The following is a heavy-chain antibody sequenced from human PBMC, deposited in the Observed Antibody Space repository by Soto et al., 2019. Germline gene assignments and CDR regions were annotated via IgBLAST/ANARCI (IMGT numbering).Heavy chain of an antibody. CDR3: VRDRAFSYAYAV. CDR2: FHYGGRT. D-gene: IGHD3-16*01. Sequence: ETLSLTCTVSGFSVTRTSFYWCWVLQGPGRGLEWIGYFHYGGRTNYNPSLKSRVNISVDTAKNQFSLQLTSVTAADTVVYFWVRDRAFSYAYAVWGQGALVT. J-gene: IGHJ4*02. V-gene: IGHV4-61*01. CDR1: GFSVTRTSFY.